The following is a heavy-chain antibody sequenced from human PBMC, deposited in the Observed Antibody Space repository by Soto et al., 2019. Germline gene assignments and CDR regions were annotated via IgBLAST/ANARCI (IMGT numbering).Heavy chain of an antibody. V-gene: IGHV4-39*01. CDR2: IYYSGST. CDR3: PRGLLWFGELWPFDY. Sequence: SETLSLTCTVSGGSISSSSYYWGWIRQPPGKGLEWIGSIYYSGSTYYNPSLKSRVTISVDTSKNQFSLKLSSVTAADTAVYYCPRGLLWFGELWPFDYWGQGTLVTVSS. CDR1: GGSISSSSYY. J-gene: IGHJ4*02. D-gene: IGHD3-10*01.